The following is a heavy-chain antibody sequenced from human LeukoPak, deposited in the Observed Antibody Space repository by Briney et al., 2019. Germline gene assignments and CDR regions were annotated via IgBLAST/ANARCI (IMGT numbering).Heavy chain of an antibody. CDR1: GFTFSTYS. J-gene: IGHJ4*02. CDR3: ARDRTAVKVLDY. Sequence: GGSLRLSCAASGFTFSTYSMNWVRQAPGKGLEWVSSICSSSSYIYYADSVMGRFTISRDNAKNSLYLQMNSLRAEDTAVYYCARDRTAVKVLDYWGQGTLVAVSS. V-gene: IGHV3-21*01. CDR2: ICSSSSYI. D-gene: IGHD4-11*01.